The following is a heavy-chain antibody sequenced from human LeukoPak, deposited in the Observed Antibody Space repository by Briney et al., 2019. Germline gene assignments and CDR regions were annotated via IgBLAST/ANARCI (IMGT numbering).Heavy chain of an antibody. CDR2: ICYSGST. CDR3: TRRSLVSGPYDY. D-gene: IGHD3-3*01. V-gene: IGHV4-39*01. Sequence: SETLSLTCTVSGGSIRSSSYHWGWIRQPPGKGLEWIGSICYSGSTNYNPSLKSRVTISVDTSKNQFSLKLSSVTATDTAVYYCTRRSLVSGPYDYWGQGTLVTVSS. CDR1: GGSIRSSSYH. J-gene: IGHJ4*02.